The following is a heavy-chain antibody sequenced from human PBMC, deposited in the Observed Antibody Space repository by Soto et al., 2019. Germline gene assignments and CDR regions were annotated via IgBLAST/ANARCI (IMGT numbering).Heavy chain of an antibody. V-gene: IGHV3-33*01. CDR1: KSIFTGYG. CDR3: ARDGIGGTGFRGFLDY. CDR2: IRFDGTDE. Sequence: QVLLVESGGGVAQPGRSLRLSCAASKSIFTGYGMHWVRQTPGKGLEWVAVIRFDGTDEHYADSVKGRFTISRDNSKNMLYLQINSLRVEDTALYYCARDGIGGTGFRGFLDYWGQGTLVTVSS. D-gene: IGHD1-1*01. J-gene: IGHJ4*02.